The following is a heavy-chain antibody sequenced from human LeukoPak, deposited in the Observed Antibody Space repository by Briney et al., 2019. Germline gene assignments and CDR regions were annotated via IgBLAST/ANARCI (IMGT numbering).Heavy chain of an antibody. Sequence: GGSLRLSCVASGFIFDDYGMTWVRQAPGKGLEWVSSIKWNGGVTAFRDSVKGRFSISRDNAKNSLYLQMNSLRAEDTAVYYCARLIQLWSTGYFDYWGQGTLVTVSS. CDR1: GFIFDDYG. CDR2: IKWNGGVT. J-gene: IGHJ4*02. D-gene: IGHD5-18*01. V-gene: IGHV3-20*04. CDR3: ARLIQLWSTGYFDY.